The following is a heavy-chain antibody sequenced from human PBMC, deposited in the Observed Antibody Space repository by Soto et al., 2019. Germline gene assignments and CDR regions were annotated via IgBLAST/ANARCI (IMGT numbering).Heavy chain of an antibody. CDR3: GGGGYYDSSVRPQKFDY. CDR2: IIPIFGTA. J-gene: IGHJ4*02. V-gene: IGHV1-69*01. Sequence: QVQLVQSGAEVKKPGSSVKVSCKASGGTFSSYAISWVRQAPGQGLEWMGGIIPIFGTATYAQKFQGRVTITADESTSTAYRELRSLGSEEAAVFYCGGGGYYDSSVRPQKFDYWAREPWSPSPQ. D-gene: IGHD3-22*01. CDR1: GGTFSSYA.